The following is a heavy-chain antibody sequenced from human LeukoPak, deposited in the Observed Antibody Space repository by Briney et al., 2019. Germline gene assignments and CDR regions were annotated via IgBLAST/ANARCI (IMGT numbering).Heavy chain of an antibody. V-gene: IGHV1-8*01. J-gene: IGHJ4*02. Sequence: GASVKVSCKASGYTFTSYDINWVRQATGQGLEWMGWMNPNSGNTGYAQKFQGRVTMTRNTSISTAYMELSSLRSEDAAVYYCARGYCSSTSCYSVFIWGQGTLVTVSS. CDR2: MNPNSGNT. D-gene: IGHD2-2*01. CDR3: ARGYCSSTSCYSVFI. CDR1: GYTFTSYD.